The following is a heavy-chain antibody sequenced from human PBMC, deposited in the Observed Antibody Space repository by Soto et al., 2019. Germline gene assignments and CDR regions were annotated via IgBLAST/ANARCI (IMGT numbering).Heavy chain of an antibody. CDR3: ARDIGYDSSGYYSDY. J-gene: IGHJ4*02. CDR1: GYTFTSYG. CDR2: ISAYNGNT. D-gene: IGHD3-22*01. V-gene: IGHV1-18*01. Sequence: ASVKVSCKASGYTFTSYGISWVRQAPGQGLEWMGWISAYNGNTNYAQKLQGRVTMTTDTSTSTAYMELRSLRSDDTAVYYCARDIGYDSSGYYSDYWGQGTLVTVS.